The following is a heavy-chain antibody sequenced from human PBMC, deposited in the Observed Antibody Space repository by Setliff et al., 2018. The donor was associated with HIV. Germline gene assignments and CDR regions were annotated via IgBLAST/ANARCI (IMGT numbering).Heavy chain of an antibody. V-gene: IGHV3-7*01. J-gene: IGHJ2*01. CDR1: GFTFSTYW. CDR3: ARDPYPYFDYGDWYFDL. CDR2: IKQDGSEK. Sequence: ETLRLSCAASGFTFSTYWMSWVRQAPGKGLEWVANIKQDGSEKFYVDSVKGRFTISRDNAKNSLYLQMNSLRAEDTAVYYCARDPYPYFDYGDWYFDLWGLGTLVTAPQ. D-gene: IGHD4-17*01.